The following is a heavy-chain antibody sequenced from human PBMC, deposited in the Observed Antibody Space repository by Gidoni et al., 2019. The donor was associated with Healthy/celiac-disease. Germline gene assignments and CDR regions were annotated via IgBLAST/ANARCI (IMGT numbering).Heavy chain of an antibody. D-gene: IGHD2-15*01. V-gene: IGHV4-61*02. CDR2: IYTRGST. J-gene: IGHJ6*03. Sequence: QVQLQESGPGLVKPSQTLSLTCTVSGGSISSGSYYWSWIRQPAGKGLEWIGRIYTRGSTNYNPSLKSRVTISVDTSKNQFSLKLSSVTAADTAVYYCARGGEVVRYYYYYMDVWGKGTTVTVSS. CDR3: ARGGEVVRYYYYYMDV. CDR1: GGSISSGSYY.